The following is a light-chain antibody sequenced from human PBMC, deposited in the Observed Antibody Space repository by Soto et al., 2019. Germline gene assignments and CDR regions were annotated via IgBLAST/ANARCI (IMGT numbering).Light chain of an antibody. CDR1: SSDVGGYNY. CDR3: SSYAGSNNLV. V-gene: IGLV2-8*01. J-gene: IGLJ2*01. CDR2: EVS. Sequence: QSVLTQPPSASGSPGQSVTISCTGTSSDVGGYNYVSWYQQPPGKAPKLMIYEVSKWPSGVPDRFSGSRSGNTASLTVSGLQAEDEADYYCSSYAGSNNLVFGGGTKVTVL.